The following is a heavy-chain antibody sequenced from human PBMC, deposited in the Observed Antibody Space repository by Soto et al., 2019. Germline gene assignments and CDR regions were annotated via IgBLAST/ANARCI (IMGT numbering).Heavy chain of an antibody. V-gene: IGHV4-30-4*01. Sequence: SETLSLTCTVSGGSISSGDYYWSWIRQPPGKGLEWIGYIYYSGSTYYNPSLKSRVTISVDTSKNQFSLKLSSVTAADTAVYYCARVQVLGTVTPVDAFDIWGQGTMVTVSS. CDR1: GGSISSGDYY. D-gene: IGHD4-17*01. CDR2: IYYSGST. CDR3: ARVQVLGTVTPVDAFDI. J-gene: IGHJ3*02.